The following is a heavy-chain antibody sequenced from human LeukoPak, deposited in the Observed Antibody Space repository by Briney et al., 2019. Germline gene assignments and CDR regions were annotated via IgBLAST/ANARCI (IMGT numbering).Heavy chain of an antibody. CDR3: ARTGRNYYDTIDAFDI. D-gene: IGHD3-22*01. CDR1: GDSISGNGCY. J-gene: IGHJ3*02. V-gene: IGHV4-39*07. CDR2: INYSGTT. Sequence: SETLSLTCTVSGDSISGNGCYWAWIRQSPGKGLEWIASINYSGTTYYNPSLQSRVTISVDKSKNHFSLKLSSVTAADTAVYYCARTGRNYYDTIDAFDIWGQGTVVTVSS.